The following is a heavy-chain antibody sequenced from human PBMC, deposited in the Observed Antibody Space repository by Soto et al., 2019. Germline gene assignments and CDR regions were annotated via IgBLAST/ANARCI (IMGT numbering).Heavy chain of an antibody. V-gene: IGHV4-31*03. CDR2: IYYSGST. Sequence: SETLSLTCTVSGGSISSGGYYWSWIRQHPGKGLEWIGYIYYSGSTYYNPSLKSRVTISVDTSKNQFSLKLSSVTAADTAVYYCARAPGKGSWYPGFDYWGQGTLVTVSS. CDR1: GGSISSGGYY. J-gene: IGHJ4*02. D-gene: IGHD6-13*01. CDR3: ARAPGKGSWYPGFDY.